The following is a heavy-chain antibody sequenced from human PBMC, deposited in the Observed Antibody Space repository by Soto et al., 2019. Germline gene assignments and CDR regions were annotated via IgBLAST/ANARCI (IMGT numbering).Heavy chain of an antibody. CDR1: GFTFSDYY. J-gene: IGHJ6*03. V-gene: IGHV3-11*01. Sequence: GGSLRLSCAASGFTFSDYYMSWIRQAPGKGLEWISYISSSGGTIDYADSVKGRFTISRDNAKNSLYLQMNSLRAEDTAVYYCATFPADYYYYMDVWGKGTTVTVSS. CDR3: ATFPADYYYYMDV. CDR2: ISSSGGTI.